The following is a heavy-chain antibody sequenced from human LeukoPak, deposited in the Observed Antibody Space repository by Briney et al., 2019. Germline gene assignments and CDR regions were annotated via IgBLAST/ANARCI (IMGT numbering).Heavy chain of an antibody. J-gene: IGHJ4*02. V-gene: IGHV3-74*01. CDR2: INSDGSST. CDR1: GFTFSSYW. Sequence: GGSLRLSCAASGFTFSSYWMHWVRQGPGKGLVWVSRINSDGSSTSYTDSVKGRFTISRDNAKNTLYLQMNSLRAEDTAVYYCATARWVTTDFDYWGQGTLVTVSS. D-gene: IGHD4-17*01. CDR3: ATARWVTTDFDY.